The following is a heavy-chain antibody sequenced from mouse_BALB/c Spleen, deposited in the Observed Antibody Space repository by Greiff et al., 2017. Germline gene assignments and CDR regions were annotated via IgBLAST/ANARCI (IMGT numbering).Heavy chain of an antibody. CDR1: GFNIKETY. Sequence: EVQLQQSGAELVKPGASVKLSCTASGFNIKETYMHWVKQRPEQGLEWIGRIDPANGNTKYDPKFQGKATITADTSSNTAYLQLSSLTSEDTAVYYCARWGDNYAMDYWGQGTSVTVSS. D-gene: IGHD3-3*01. V-gene: IGHV14-3*02. CDR3: ARWGDNYAMDY. CDR2: IDPANGNT. J-gene: IGHJ4*01.